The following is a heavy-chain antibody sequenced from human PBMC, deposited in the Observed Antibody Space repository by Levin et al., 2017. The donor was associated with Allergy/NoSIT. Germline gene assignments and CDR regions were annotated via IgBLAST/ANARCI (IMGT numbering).Heavy chain of an antibody. D-gene: IGHD4-23*01. J-gene: IGHJ4*02. CDR2: MSGSGGRS. CDR3: ASHTTDYGVNGGAFDY. V-gene: IGHV3-23*01. CDR1: GFTFSNYA. Sequence: GGSLRLSFAASGFTFSNYAMSWVRQAPGKGLEWVSAMSGSGGRSYYADSVKGRFTISRDNSKNTLYLQMNRLRAEDTAVYYCASHTTDYGVNGGAFDYWGQGTLVTVSS.